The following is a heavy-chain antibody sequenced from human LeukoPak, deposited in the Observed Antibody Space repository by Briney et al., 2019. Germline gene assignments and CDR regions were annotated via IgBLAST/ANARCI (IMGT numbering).Heavy chain of an antibody. Sequence: PGGSLRLSCAASGFTFSSYGMHWVRQAPGKGLEWVAVIWYDGSNKYYADSVKGRFTISRDNSKNTLYLQMNSLRAEDTAVYYCATGLDSSGYYGFDYWGQGTLVTVSS. CDR1: GFTFSSYG. CDR2: IWYDGSNK. V-gene: IGHV3-33*01. D-gene: IGHD3-22*01. CDR3: ATGLDSSGYYGFDY. J-gene: IGHJ4*02.